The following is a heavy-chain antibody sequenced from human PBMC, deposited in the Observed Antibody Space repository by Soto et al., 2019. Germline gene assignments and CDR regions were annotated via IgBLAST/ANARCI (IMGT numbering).Heavy chain of an antibody. V-gene: IGHV1-3*01. CDR2: INAGNGNT. CDR1: GYTFTSYA. J-gene: IGHJ6*02. Sequence: GASVKVSCKASGYTFTSYAMHWVRQAPGQRLEWMGWINAGNGNTKYAQKLQGRVTMTTDTSTSTAYMELRSLRSDDTAVYYCASGTTGYYYGMDVWGQGTTVTVSS. D-gene: IGHD1-7*01. CDR3: ASGTTGYYYGMDV.